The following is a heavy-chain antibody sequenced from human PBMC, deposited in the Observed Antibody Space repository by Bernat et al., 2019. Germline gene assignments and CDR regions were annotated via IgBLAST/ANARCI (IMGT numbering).Heavy chain of an antibody. CDR3: AHNIVLMVYAIPDDNWFDP. Sequence: QITLKESGPTLVKPTQTLTLTCTFSGFSLSTSGVGVGWIRQPPGKALEWLALIYWDDDKRYSPSLKSRLTITKDTSKNQVVLTMTNMDPVDTATYYCAHNIVLMVYAIPDDNWFDPWGQGTLVTVSS. J-gene: IGHJ5*02. CDR1: GFSLSTSGVG. D-gene: IGHD2-8*01. CDR2: IYWDDDK. V-gene: IGHV2-5*02.